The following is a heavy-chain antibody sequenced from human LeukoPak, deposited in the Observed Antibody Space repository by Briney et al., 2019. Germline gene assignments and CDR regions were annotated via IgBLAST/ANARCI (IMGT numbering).Heavy chain of an antibody. Sequence: KFQGRVTITRDTSASTAYMELSSLRSEDTAVYYCARSDYDFWSGYPSGMDVWGKGTTVTVSS. D-gene: IGHD3-3*01. J-gene: IGHJ6*04. V-gene: IGHV1-3*01. CDR3: ARSDYDFWSGYPSGMDV.